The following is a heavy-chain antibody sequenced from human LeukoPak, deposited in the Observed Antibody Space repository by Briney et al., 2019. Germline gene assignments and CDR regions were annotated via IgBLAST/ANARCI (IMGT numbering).Heavy chain of an antibody. CDR2: IIPIFSTA. CDR3: ARGSRYDFWSGYYPTFDY. CDR1: RGTFSSYA. D-gene: IGHD3-3*01. V-gene: IGHV1-69*05. Sequence: SVKVSCKASRGTFSSYAITWVRQAPGQGLEWMGGIIPIFSTANYAKKFHGRVTITTDESTSTAYMELSSLRSEDKDVYYCARGSRYDFWSGYYPTFDYWGQGTLVTVSS. J-gene: IGHJ4*02.